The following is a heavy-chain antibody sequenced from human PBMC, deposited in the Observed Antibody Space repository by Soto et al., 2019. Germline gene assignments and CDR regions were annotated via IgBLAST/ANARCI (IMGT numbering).Heavy chain of an antibody. CDR3: ARGLVDFWSGYYSHYYYGMDV. V-gene: IGHV4-31*02. CDR1: GGSFSSGNYY. D-gene: IGHD3-3*01. J-gene: IGHJ6*02. Sequence: PSETLSLTCTVSGGSFSSGNYYWSWIRQHPGKGLEWIGYIYYSGSTYYNPSLKSRVTISVDTSKNQFSLKLSSVTAADTAVYYCARGLVDFWSGYYSHYYYGMDVWGQGTTVTVSS. CDR2: IYYSGST.